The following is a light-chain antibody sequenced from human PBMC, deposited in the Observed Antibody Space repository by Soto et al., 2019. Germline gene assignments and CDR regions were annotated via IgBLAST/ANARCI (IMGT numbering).Light chain of an antibody. CDR3: QQYGSSGT. J-gene: IGKJ1*01. CDR1: QSVSNNY. CDR2: GAS. V-gene: IGKV3-20*01. Sequence: EIGLTQSPCTLSLSPGERATLSCRASQSVSNNYLAWYQQKPGQAPRLLIYGASNRATGIPDRFSGSGSGTDFTLTISRLEPEDFAVYYCQQYGSSGTFGQGTKVDIK.